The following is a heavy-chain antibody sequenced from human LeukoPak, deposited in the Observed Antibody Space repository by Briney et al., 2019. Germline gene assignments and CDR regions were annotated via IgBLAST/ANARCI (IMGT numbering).Heavy chain of an antibody. CDR3: AKGFLQFIYYDSSGYRSDAFDI. V-gene: IGHV3-30*18. D-gene: IGHD3-22*01. J-gene: IGHJ3*02. Sequence: PGGSLRLSCAASGFTFSSYGMHWVRQAPGKGLEWVAVISYDGSNKYYADSVKGRFTISRDNSKNTLYLQMNSLRAEDTAVYYCAKGFLQFIYYDSSGYRSDAFDIRGQGTMVTVSS. CDR2: ISYDGSNK. CDR1: GFTFSSYG.